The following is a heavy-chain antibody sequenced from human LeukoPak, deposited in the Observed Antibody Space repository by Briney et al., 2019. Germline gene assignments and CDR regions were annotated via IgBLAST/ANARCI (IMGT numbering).Heavy chain of an antibody. J-gene: IGHJ4*02. CDR1: GYTFTGYY. CDR3: ARVQQQLFRPLDY. Sequence: ASVKVSCKASGYTFTGYYMHRVRQAPGQGLEWMGWINPNSGGTNYAQKFQGRVTMTRDTSISTAYMELSRLRSDDTAVYYCARVQQQLFRPLDYWGQGTLVTVSS. V-gene: IGHV1-2*02. D-gene: IGHD6-13*01. CDR2: INPNSGGT.